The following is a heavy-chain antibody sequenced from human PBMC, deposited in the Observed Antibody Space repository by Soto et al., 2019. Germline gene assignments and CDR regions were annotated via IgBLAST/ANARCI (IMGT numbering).Heavy chain of an antibody. D-gene: IGHD6-6*01. CDR2: ISSSSSTI. V-gene: IGHV3-48*02. CDR3: ARPEYSSSSYGMDV. Sequence: RGSLRLPCAASGGTSISYTTTWVRQAPGKGLEWVSYISSSSSTIYYADSVKGRFTISRDNAKNSLYLQMNSLRDEDTAVYYCARPEYSSSSYGMDVWGQGT. J-gene: IGHJ6*02. CDR1: GGTSISYT.